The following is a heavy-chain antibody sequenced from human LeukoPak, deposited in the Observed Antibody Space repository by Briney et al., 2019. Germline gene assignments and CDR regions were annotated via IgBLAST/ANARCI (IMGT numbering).Heavy chain of an antibody. CDR3: WGGGWKKPFDY. J-gene: IGHJ4*02. Sequence: ASVKVSCKASGYTFTSYGISWVRQAPGQGLEWMGGIIPIFGTANYAQKFQGRVTITADESTSTAYMELSSLRSEDTAVYYCWGGGWKKPFDYWGQGTLVTVSS. D-gene: IGHD2-21*01. CDR1: GYTFTSYG. CDR2: IIPIFGTA. V-gene: IGHV1-69*13.